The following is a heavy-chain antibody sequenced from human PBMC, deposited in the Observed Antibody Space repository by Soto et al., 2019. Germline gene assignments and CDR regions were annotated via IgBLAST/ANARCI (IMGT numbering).Heavy chain of an antibody. Sequence: PSETLSLTCTVSGGSISSYYWSWIRQPPGKGLEWIGYIYYSGSTNYNPSLKSRVTISVDTSKNQFSLKLSSVTAADTAVYYCARGGSSPGGYYYYGMDVWGQGTTVTDSS. CDR3: ARGGSSPGGYYYYGMDV. V-gene: IGHV4-59*01. CDR1: GGSISSYY. J-gene: IGHJ6*02. D-gene: IGHD6-6*01. CDR2: IYYSGST.